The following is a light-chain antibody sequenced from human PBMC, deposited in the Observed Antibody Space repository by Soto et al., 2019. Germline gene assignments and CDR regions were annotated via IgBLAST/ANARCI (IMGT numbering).Light chain of an antibody. Sequence: QSALTQPASVSGSPGQSITISCTGTSSDVGTYNLVSWYQQHPGKAPKLMIYEDFKRPSGISNRFSGSKSGNTASLTISGLQAEDEADYYCCSYAGSSSVMFGGGTKLTVL. CDR1: SSDVGTYNL. CDR3: CSYAGSSSVM. CDR2: EDF. J-gene: IGLJ3*02. V-gene: IGLV2-23*01.